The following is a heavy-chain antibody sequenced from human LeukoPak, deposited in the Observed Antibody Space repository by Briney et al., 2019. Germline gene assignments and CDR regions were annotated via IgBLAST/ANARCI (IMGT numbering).Heavy chain of an antibody. V-gene: IGHV2-5*02. D-gene: IGHD3-22*01. CDR1: GFSLRTSGVG. CDR3: AHRSLYYSDSSGYSKGKSFDY. J-gene: IGHJ4*02. CDR2: IYWDDDK. Sequence: SGPTLVNPTQTLTLTCTFSGFSLRTSGVGVGWIRQPPGKALEWLALIYWDDDKRYSPSLKSRLTITKDTSKNQVVLTMTNMDPVETATYYCAHRSLYYSDSSGYSKGKSFDYWGQGTLVTVSS.